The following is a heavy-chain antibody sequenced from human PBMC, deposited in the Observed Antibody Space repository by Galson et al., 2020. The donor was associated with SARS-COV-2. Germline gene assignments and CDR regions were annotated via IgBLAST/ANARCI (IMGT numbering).Heavy chain of an antibody. V-gene: IGHV3-30-3*01. CDR3: AKDIETIFGVVIIIYYYMDV. CDR2: ISYDGSNK. Sequence: GGSLRLSCAASGFTSSSYAMHWVRQAPGKGLEWVAVISYDGSNKYYADSVKGRFTISRDNSKNTLYLQMNSLRAEDTAVYYCAKDIETIFGVVIIIYYYMDVWGKGTTVTVSS. CDR1: GFTSSSYA. J-gene: IGHJ6*03. D-gene: IGHD3-3*01.